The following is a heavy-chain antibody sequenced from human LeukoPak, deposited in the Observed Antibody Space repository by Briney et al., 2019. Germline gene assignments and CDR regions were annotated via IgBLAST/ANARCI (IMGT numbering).Heavy chain of an antibody. CDR3: ARDALYSSYDYSDY. D-gene: IGHD5-12*01. V-gene: IGHV3-30*04. CDR1: GFTFSSYA. CDR2: ISYDGSNK. J-gene: IGHJ4*02. Sequence: GRSLRLSCAASGFTFSSYAMHWVRQAPGKGLEWVAVISYDGSNKYYADSVKGRFTISRDNSKNTLYLQMNSLRAEDTAVYYCARDALYSSYDYSDYWGQGTPVTVSS.